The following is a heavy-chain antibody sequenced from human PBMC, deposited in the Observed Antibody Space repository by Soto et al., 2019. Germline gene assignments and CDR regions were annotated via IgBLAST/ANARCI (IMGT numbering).Heavy chain of an antibody. D-gene: IGHD2-15*01. CDR1: GFTLSRYT. J-gene: IGHJ6*02. CDR2: ISSDGSAK. Sequence: EGSLRLSCGVSGFTLSRYTMHWVRQSPCKWLEWVALISSDGSAKYYADSVKGRFTISRDDSLYLQMTSLRAEDTAVYYCARDGYCSGGSCLDGMDVWGQGTTVTVSS. CDR3: ARDGYCSGGSCLDGMDV. V-gene: IGHV3-30-3*01.